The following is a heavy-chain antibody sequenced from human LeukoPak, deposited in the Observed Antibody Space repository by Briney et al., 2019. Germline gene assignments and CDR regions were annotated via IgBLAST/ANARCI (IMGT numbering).Heavy chain of an antibody. CDR1: GYTFTGYY. Sequence: ASVKVSCKASGYTFTGYYMHWVRQAPGQGLEGMGWINPNSGGTNYAQKLQGRVTMTTDTSTSTAYMELRSLKSDDTAVYYCASLKNYYDSSGYLVTDAFDIWGQGTMVTVSS. D-gene: IGHD3-22*01. CDR2: INPNSGGT. J-gene: IGHJ3*02. CDR3: ASLKNYYDSSGYLVTDAFDI. V-gene: IGHV1-2*02.